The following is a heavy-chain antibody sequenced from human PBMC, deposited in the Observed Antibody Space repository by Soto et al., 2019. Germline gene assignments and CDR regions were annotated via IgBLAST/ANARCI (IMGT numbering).Heavy chain of an antibody. Sequence: GGSLRLSCTASGFTFSNYGMSWVRQAPGKGLEWVSVISGSGGSTYYADSVKGRFTLSRDNSKNTVYLQMNSLRAEDTAVYYCAKDSPVGVPLLRDLHDWGQGTLVTVSS. CDR1: GFTFSNYG. J-gene: IGHJ1*01. V-gene: IGHV3-23*01. D-gene: IGHD2-15*01. CDR3: AKDSPVGVPLLRDLHD. CDR2: ISGSGGST.